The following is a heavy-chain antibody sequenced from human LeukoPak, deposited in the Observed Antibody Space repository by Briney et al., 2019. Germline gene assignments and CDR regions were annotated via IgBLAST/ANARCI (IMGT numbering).Heavy chain of an antibody. D-gene: IGHD3-10*01. J-gene: IGHJ4*02. CDR2: IYYGGST. CDR1: GGSISSYY. CDR3: ATRPGKVWY. Sequence: SETLSLTCIVSGGSISSYYWSWIRQPPGKGLEWIGYIYYGGSTNYNPSLKSRVTISVDTSKNQFSLKLSSVTAADTAVYYCATRPGKVWYWGQGTLVTVSS. V-gene: IGHV4-59*01.